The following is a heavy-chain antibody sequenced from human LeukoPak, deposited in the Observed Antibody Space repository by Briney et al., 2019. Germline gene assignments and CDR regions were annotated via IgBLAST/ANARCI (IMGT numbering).Heavy chain of an antibody. CDR1: GFTFSSYA. CDR3: AKDSLAVAGLDY. Sequence: TGGSLRLSCAASGFTFSSYAMSWVRQAPGKGLEWVSAISGSGGSTYYAGSVKGRFTISRDNSKNTLYLQMNSLRAEDTAVYYCAKDSLAVAGLDYWGQGTLVTVSS. CDR2: ISGSGGST. J-gene: IGHJ4*02. D-gene: IGHD6-19*01. V-gene: IGHV3-23*01.